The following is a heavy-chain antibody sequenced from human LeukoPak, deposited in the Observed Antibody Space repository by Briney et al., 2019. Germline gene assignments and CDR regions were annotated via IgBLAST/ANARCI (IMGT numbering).Heavy chain of an antibody. Sequence: SETLSLTCAVYGGSFSGYYWSWIRQPPGKGLEWIGEINHSGSTNYNPSLKSRVTVSVDTSKNQFSLKLSSVTAADTAVCYCAREGLRDSSTSSLVDPWGQGTLVTVSS. J-gene: IGHJ5*02. D-gene: IGHD2-2*01. V-gene: IGHV4-34*01. CDR1: GGSFSGYY. CDR3: AREGLRDSSTSSLVDP. CDR2: INHSGST.